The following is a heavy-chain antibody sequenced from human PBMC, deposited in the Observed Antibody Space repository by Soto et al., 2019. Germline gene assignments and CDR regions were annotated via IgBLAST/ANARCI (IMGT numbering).Heavy chain of an antibody. Sequence: EVQLVESGGGLVKPGGSLRLSCAASGFTFSSYSMNWVRQAPGKGLEWVSSISSSSSYIYYADSVKGRFTISRDNAKNYLYLQMNSLRAEDTAVYYCARDQPGYSYGYGLGYWGQGTLVTVSS. J-gene: IGHJ4*02. CDR3: ARDQPGYSYGYGLGY. CDR1: GFTFSSYS. CDR2: ISSSSSYI. V-gene: IGHV3-21*01. D-gene: IGHD5-18*01.